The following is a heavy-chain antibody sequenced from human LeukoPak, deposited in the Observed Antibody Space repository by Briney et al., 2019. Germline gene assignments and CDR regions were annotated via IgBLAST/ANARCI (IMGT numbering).Heavy chain of an antibody. CDR2: ISGSGGST. D-gene: IGHD1-26*01. Sequence: QTGGSLRLSCAASGFAFNNYALNWVRQAPGKGLEWVSAISGSGGSTYYADSVKGRFTISRDNSKNTLYLQMNSLRAEDTAVYYCAKEYERAKTRFDYWGQGTLVTVSS. V-gene: IGHV3-23*01. CDR3: AKEYERAKTRFDY. J-gene: IGHJ4*02. CDR1: GFAFNNYA.